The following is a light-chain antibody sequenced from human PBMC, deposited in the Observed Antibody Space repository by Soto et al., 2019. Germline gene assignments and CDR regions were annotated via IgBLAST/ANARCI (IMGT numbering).Light chain of an antibody. CDR2: DAS. CDR1: QSVSYY. CDR3: QQYNNWPIT. V-gene: IGKV3-11*01. Sequence: EIVLTQSPGTLSLSPGERATLSCRASQSVSYYLAWYQQKPGQTPRLLIYDASNRATGIPARFSGSGSGTDFTLTISSLQSEDFEVYYCQQYNNWPITFGQGTRLEIK. J-gene: IGKJ5*01.